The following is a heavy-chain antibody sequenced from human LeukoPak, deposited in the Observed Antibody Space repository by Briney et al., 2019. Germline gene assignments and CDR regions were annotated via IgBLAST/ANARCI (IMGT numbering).Heavy chain of an antibody. D-gene: IGHD6-6*01. J-gene: IGHJ4*02. V-gene: IGHV3-74*01. CDR3: ARGPNSNWSGLDF. CDR1: GFSFSGHW. Sequence: GGSLRLSCTASGFSFSGHWMHWARQLPGKGLVWVSRISPTGSTTRYADSVKGRFTVSRDNAKNTLYLQVNNLRAEDTAVYYCARGPNSNWSGLDFWGQGTLLTVSS. CDR2: ISPTGSTT.